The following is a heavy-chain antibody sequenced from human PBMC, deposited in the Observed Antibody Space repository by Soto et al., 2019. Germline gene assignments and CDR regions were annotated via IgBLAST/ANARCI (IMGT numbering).Heavy chain of an antibody. D-gene: IGHD3-22*01. J-gene: IGHJ3*02. CDR1: GGSISSGGYY. CDR3: ARGWYYDSSGHDAFDI. CDR2: IYYSGST. Sequence: QVQLQESGPGLVKPSQTLSLTCTVSGGSISSGGYYWSWIRQHPGKVLEWIGYIYYSGSTYYNPSLKSRFTISVDTSKNQFSLRLSSVTAADTAVYYCARGWYYDSSGHDAFDIWGQGTMVTVSS. V-gene: IGHV4-31*03.